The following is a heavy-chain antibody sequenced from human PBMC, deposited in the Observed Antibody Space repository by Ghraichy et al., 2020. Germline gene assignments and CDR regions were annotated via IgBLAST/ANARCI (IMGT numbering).Heavy chain of an antibody. D-gene: IGHD3-10*01. CDR2: IYSGGST. CDR3: ARDRWFGEPQDAFDI. Sequence: ESLNISCAASGFTVSSNYMSWVRQAPGKGLEWVSVIYSGGSTYYADSVKGRFTISRDNSKNTLYLQMNSLRAEDTAGYYCARDRWFGEPQDAFDIWGQGTMVTVSS. CDR1: GFTVSSNY. J-gene: IGHJ3*02. V-gene: IGHV3-66*02.